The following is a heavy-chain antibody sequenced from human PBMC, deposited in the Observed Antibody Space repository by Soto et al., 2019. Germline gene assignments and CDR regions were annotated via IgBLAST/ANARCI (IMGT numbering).Heavy chain of an antibody. J-gene: IGHJ4*02. CDR2: INPSGVKT. V-gene: IGHV1-46*01. CDR3: ARAGTGHNSGWTSEPGY. D-gene: IGHD5-12*01. CDR1: GYTFSSYY. Sequence: QVQLVQSGAELRKPGASVKVSCKASGYTFSSYYVHWVRQAPGQGLEWMGLINPSGVKTTYAQKFQGRVTMTRDTATTTVYMELSGLRSEDTAVYYCARAGTGHNSGWTSEPGYWGQGTLVTFSA.